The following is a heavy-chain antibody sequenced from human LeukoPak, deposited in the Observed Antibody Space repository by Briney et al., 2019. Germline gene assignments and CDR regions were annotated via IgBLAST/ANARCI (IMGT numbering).Heavy chain of an antibody. J-gene: IGHJ4*02. D-gene: IGHD1-7*01. Sequence: SETLSLTCTISGGSINSYYWSWIRKPAGKGLEWIGRIYSTGSTNYNPSLMSRVTMSIDTSKNQFSLKLRSVTAADTAVYYCARVLSITGTPYYFDYWGQGTLVTVSS. V-gene: IGHV4-4*07. CDR1: GGSINSYY. CDR3: ARVLSITGTPYYFDY. CDR2: IYSTGST.